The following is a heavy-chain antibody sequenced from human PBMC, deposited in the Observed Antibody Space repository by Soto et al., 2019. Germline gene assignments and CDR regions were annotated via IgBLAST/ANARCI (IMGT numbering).Heavy chain of an antibody. CDR3: ARGGVYSSSWYQWYGMDV. V-gene: IGHV6-1*01. CDR2: TYYRSKWYN. D-gene: IGHD6-13*01. Sequence: SQTLSLTCAISGDSVSSNSASWNWIRQSPSRGLEWLGRTYYRSKWYNDYAVSVKSRITINPDTSKNQFSLQLNSVTPEDTAVYYCARGGVYSSSWYQWYGMDVWGQGTTVTVSS. CDR1: GDSVSSNSAS. J-gene: IGHJ6*02.